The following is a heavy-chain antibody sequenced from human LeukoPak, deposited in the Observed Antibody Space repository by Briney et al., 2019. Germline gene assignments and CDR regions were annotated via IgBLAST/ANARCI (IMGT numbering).Heavy chain of an antibody. J-gene: IGHJ4*02. Sequence: GASVKVSCKASGYTFTSYGISWVRQAPGQGLEWMGWISAYNGNTNCAQKLQGRVTMTTDTSTSTAYMELRSLRSDDTAVYYCARGHDILTGYRTFDYWGQGTLVTVSS. CDR1: GYTFTSYG. D-gene: IGHD3-9*01. V-gene: IGHV1-18*01. CDR3: ARGHDILTGYRTFDY. CDR2: ISAYNGNT.